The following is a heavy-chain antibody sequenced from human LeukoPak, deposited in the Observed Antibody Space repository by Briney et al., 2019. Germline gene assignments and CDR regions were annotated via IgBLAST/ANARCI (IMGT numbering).Heavy chain of an antibody. CDR1: GFTFSSYA. CDR3: AKYRGGFDY. Sequence: GGSLRLSCAASGFTFSSYAMSWVRHAPGKGLEWVSTITASGNSTCYADSVRGRFTISRDNSKNTLYLQMNSLRAEDTAVYYCAKYRGGFDYWGQGTLVTVSS. J-gene: IGHJ4*02. V-gene: IGHV3-23*01. CDR2: ITASGNST.